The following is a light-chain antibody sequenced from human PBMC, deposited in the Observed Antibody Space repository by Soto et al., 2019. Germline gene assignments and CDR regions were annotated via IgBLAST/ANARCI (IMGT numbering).Light chain of an antibody. CDR1: HVVLHSNGYNY. J-gene: IGKJ1*01. Sequence: AMTQSQLSLPVTPVGPPSISFRASHVVLHSNGYNYLVWYQHKPGRAPRLLIFRASIRAADIPDRFRGSGSGTDFTLTITRLEPEDFAVYYCQQHAGSPWTLGQGTKVDIK. V-gene: IGKV3-20*01. CDR2: RAS. CDR3: QQHAGSPWT.